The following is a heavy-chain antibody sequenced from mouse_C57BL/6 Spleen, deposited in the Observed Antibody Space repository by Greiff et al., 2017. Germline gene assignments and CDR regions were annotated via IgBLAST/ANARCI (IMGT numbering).Heavy chain of an antibody. D-gene: IGHD2-3*01. J-gene: IGHJ2*01. Sequence: QVQLQQSGAELVKPGASVKISCKASGYAFSSYWMNWVKQRPGKGLEWIGQIYPGDGDTNYNGKFKGKATLTADKSSSTAYMQLSSLTSEDSAVYFCARFYDGYYCDYWGQGTTLTVSS. CDR3: ARFYDGYYCDY. V-gene: IGHV1-80*01. CDR1: GYAFSSYW. CDR2: IYPGDGDT.